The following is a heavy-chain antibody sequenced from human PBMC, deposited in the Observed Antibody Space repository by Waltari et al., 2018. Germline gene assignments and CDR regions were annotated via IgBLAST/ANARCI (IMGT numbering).Heavy chain of an antibody. J-gene: IGHJ1*01. CDR3: ASGGVTGRYFQH. D-gene: IGHD3-16*01. Sequence: QLQLQESGPGLVKPSETLSLTCTVSGVSISDSPYYWGWIRQPPGKGLEWIGIVYYTGSSYYNPSLKSRVTTSVDTSKTQFSLKLSSVTAADTAVYYCASGGVTGRYFQHWGQGTLVTVSS. V-gene: IGHV4-39*01. CDR1: GVSISDSPYY. CDR2: VYYTGSS.